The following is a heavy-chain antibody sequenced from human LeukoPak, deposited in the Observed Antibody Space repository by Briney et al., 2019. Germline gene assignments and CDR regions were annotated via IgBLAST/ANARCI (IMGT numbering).Heavy chain of an antibody. CDR2: INHSGST. V-gene: IGHV4-34*01. Sequence: SETLSLTCAVYGGSFSTYYWSWIRQPPGKGLEWIGEINHSGSTNYNPSLKSRVAISVDTSKNQFSLKLGSVTAADTAVYYCARDRDIVVDRGWFDLWGQGTLVSVSS. J-gene: IGHJ5*02. D-gene: IGHD2-15*01. CDR1: GGSFSTYY. CDR3: ARDRDIVVDRGWFDL.